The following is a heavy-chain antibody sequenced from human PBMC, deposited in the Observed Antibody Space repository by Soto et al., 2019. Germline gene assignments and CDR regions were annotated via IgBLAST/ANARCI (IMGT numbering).Heavy chain of an antibody. V-gene: IGHV1-18*01. J-gene: IGHJ6*03. D-gene: IGHD3-10*01. CDR3: ARDLGLLWFGEDYYYYMDV. Sequence: GASVEVSCKASGYTFTSYGISWVRQAPGQGLEWMGWISAYNGNTNYAQKLQGRVTMTTDTSTSTAYMELRSLRSDDTAVYYCARDLGLLWFGEDYYYYMDVWGKGTTVTVSS. CDR1: GYTFTSYG. CDR2: ISAYNGNT.